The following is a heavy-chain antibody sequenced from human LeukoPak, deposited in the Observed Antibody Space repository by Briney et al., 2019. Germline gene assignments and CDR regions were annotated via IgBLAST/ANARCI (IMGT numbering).Heavy chain of an antibody. CDR3: VKDTPTTGYHLDS. Sequence: GGSLRLSCAASGFTLRGYGMHWVRQAPGKGLEWVAFIRSDGSDKSYADSVEGRFTISRDNSENKLYLQINSLRVEDTAVYYCVKDTPTTGYHLDSWGQGTLVTVSP. D-gene: IGHD1-1*01. CDR1: GFTLRGYG. CDR2: IRSDGSDK. J-gene: IGHJ4*02. V-gene: IGHV3-30*02.